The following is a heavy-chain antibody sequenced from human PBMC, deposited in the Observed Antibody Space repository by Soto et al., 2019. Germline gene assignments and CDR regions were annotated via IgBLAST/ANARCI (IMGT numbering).Heavy chain of an antibody. Sequence: GGSLRLSCAASGFTFSSYAMSWVRQAPGKGLEWVSAISGSGGSTYYADSVKGRFTISRDNSKNTLYLQMNSLRAEDTAVYYCAKGSIEVVTANWFDPWGQGTLVTVSS. J-gene: IGHJ5*02. D-gene: IGHD2-21*02. V-gene: IGHV3-23*01. CDR3: AKGSIEVVTANWFDP. CDR1: GFTFSSYA. CDR2: ISGSGGST.